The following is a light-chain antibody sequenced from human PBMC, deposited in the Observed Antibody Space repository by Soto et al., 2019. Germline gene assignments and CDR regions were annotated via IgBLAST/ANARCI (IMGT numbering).Light chain of an antibody. J-gene: IGKJ1*01. V-gene: IGKV4-1*01. Sequence: DIVMTQSPDSLAGSLGARATVNCNASQSIFDSSTNKNYLAWNQQKQGQPLKLLIYWASARESGVPDRFSGSGSGTHFTLTINTLQGEDVAVYYCQQYYSPLWTFGQGSKVEVK. CDR1: QSIFDSSTNKNY. CDR3: QQYYSPLWT. CDR2: WAS.